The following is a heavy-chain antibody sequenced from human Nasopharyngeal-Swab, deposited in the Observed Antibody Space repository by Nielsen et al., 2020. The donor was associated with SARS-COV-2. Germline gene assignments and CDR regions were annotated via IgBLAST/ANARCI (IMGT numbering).Heavy chain of an antibody. V-gene: IGHV4-30-2*01. CDR3: AKGYTYDPPDYYFDY. Sequence: SETLSLTCAVSGGSISTADFSWNWIRQPPGKGLEWIGYINHRGSTYYNPSLKSRVTISVDRSKNQFSLKLDSVTAADTAVYYCAKGYTYDPPDYYFDYWGQGTLVTVSS. J-gene: IGHJ4*02. CDR2: INHRGST. CDR1: GGSISTADFS. D-gene: IGHD5-18*01.